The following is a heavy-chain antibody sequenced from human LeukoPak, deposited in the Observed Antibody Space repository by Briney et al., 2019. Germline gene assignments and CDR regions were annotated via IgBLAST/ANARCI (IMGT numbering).Heavy chain of an antibody. J-gene: IGHJ3*02. CDR3: AKDKGAAAVFFDAFDI. V-gene: IGHV3-21*04. CDR2: ISSSSSYI. Sequence: GGSLRLSCAASGFTFSSYSMNWVRQAPGKGLEWVSSISSSSSYIYYADSVKGRFTISRDNAKNSLYLQMNSLRAEDTALYYCAKDKGAAAVFFDAFDIWGQGTMVTVSS. D-gene: IGHD6-13*01. CDR1: GFTFSSYS.